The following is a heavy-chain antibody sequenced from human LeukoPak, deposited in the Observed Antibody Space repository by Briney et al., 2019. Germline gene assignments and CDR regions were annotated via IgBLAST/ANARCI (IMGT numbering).Heavy chain of an antibody. Sequence: GGSLRLSCAASGFIFSSYDMHWVRQAPGKGLEWEAVISSDGSNKYYSDSVKGRFTISRDNSKNTLYLQMNSLRVEDTAVYYCATVKGRIQLCYDYWGQGTLATVSS. D-gene: IGHD5-18*01. CDR1: GFIFSSYD. CDR3: ATVKGRIQLCYDY. J-gene: IGHJ4*02. V-gene: IGHV3-30*03. CDR2: ISSDGSNK.